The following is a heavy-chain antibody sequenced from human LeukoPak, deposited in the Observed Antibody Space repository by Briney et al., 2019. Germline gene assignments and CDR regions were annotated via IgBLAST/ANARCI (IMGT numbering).Heavy chain of an antibody. V-gene: IGHV3-23*01. CDR1: GFTFSSCA. CDR2: INDGGGST. D-gene: IGHD3/OR15-3a*01. J-gene: IGHJ4*02. Sequence: GGSLRLSCAASGFTFSSCAMTWVRQAPAKGLDRVSTINDGGGSTHYAGSVKGRFTISRDNSKNTLYLQMNSLRAEDTAVYYCAEVSGFLDPFDFWGQGTLVTVSS. CDR3: AEVSGFLDPFDF.